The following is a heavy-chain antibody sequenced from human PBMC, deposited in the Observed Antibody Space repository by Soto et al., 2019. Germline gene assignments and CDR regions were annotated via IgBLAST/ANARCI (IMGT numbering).Heavy chain of an antibody. J-gene: IGHJ5*02. D-gene: IGHD6-6*01. CDR3: VLSGDSSSGWFDP. CDR2: IIPILGIA. Sequence: PGQGLEWMGRIIPILGIANYAQKFQGRVTITAGKSTSTAYMELSSLRSDDTAVYYCVLSGDSSSGWFDPWGQGTLVTVSS. V-gene: IGHV1-69*02.